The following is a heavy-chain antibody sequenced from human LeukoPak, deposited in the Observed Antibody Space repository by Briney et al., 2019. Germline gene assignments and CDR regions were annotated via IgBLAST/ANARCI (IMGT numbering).Heavy chain of an antibody. Sequence: HPGGSQRLSCAASGFTFSSYSMNWLRQAPGKGLEWVSYITYNSGTIYYTDSVKGRFTISRDNAKNSLYLQINSLRAEDTAVYYCVRDRLHYGEYEKTFDHWGRGTLVTVSS. CDR3: VRDRLHYGEYEKTFDH. CDR2: ITYNSGTI. CDR1: GFTFSSYS. V-gene: IGHV3-48*01. D-gene: IGHD4-17*01. J-gene: IGHJ4*02.